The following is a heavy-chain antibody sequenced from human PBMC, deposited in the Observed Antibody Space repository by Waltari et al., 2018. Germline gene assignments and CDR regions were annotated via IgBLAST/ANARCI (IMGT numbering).Heavy chain of an antibody. D-gene: IGHD7-27*01. J-gene: IGHJ4*02. CDR2: ISSSSSYI. Sequence: EVQLVESGGGLVKPGGSLRLSCAASGFTFSSYSMNWVRQAPGKGLEWVSSISSSSSYIYYADSVKGRFTISRDNAKNSLYLQMNSLRAEDTAVYYCASPGNWGFDYWGQGTLVTVSS. CDR3: ASPGNWGFDY. V-gene: IGHV3-21*01. CDR1: GFTFSSYS.